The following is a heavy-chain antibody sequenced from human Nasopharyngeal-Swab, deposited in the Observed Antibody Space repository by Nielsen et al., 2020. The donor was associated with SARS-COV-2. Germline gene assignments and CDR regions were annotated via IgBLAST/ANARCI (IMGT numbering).Heavy chain of an antibody. CDR3: ARGCVLTGPSCYYYGMDV. CDR2: ISSSSSYI. J-gene: IGHJ6*02. V-gene: IGHV3-21*01. Sequence: GESLKISCAASGFTFSSYEMNWARQAPGKGLEWVSSISSSSSYIYYADSVKGRFTISRDNAKNSLYVQMNSLRAEDTAVYYCARGCVLTGPSCYYYGMDVWGQGTTVTVSS. CDR1: GFTFSSYE. D-gene: IGHD3-9*01.